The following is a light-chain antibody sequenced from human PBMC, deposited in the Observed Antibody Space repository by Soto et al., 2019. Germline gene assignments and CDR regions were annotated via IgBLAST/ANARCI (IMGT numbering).Light chain of an antibody. J-gene: IGKJ5*01. V-gene: IGKV1-12*01. CDR3: QQSYRGLT. CDR2: AAS. Sequence: DIQMTQSPSSVSASVGDRVTITCRASQAIDSWLAWYQQKPGEAPKLLIYAASTLQSGVPSRFRGSGSGTEFTLTVTSLQPEDSATYYCQQSYRGLTFGQGTRLEI. CDR1: QAIDSW.